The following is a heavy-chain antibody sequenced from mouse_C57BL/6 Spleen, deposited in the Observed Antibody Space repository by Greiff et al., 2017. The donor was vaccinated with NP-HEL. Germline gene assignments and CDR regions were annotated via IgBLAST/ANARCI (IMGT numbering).Heavy chain of an antibody. Sequence: QVQLQQPGAELVRPGTSVKLSCKASGYTFTSYWMHWVKQRPGQGLEWIGVIDPSDSYTNYNHKFKGKATLTVDTSSSTAYMQLSSLTSEDSAVYYWAREKLGREDYWGQGTTLTVSS. V-gene: IGHV1-59*01. D-gene: IGHD4-1*01. CDR3: AREKLGREDY. CDR1: GYTFTSYW. J-gene: IGHJ2*01. CDR2: IDPSDSYT.